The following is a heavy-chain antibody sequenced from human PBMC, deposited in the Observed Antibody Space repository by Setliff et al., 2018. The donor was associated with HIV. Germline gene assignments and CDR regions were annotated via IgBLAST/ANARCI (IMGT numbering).Heavy chain of an antibody. V-gene: IGHV4-61*09. CDR2: IYTDGST. Sequence: PSETLSLTCTVSGGSITSGNYFWTWIRQPAGKGLEWIGHIYTDGSTNYNPSFRSRVTISVDTSKNQFSLKLNSVTAADTAVYYCARKVPSNAFDLWGHGTMVAVSS. CDR1: GGSITSGNYF. D-gene: IGHD2-2*01. CDR3: ARKVPSNAFDL. J-gene: IGHJ3*01.